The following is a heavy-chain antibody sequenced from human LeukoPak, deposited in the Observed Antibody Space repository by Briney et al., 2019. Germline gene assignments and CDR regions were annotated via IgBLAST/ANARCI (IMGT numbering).Heavy chain of an antibody. D-gene: IGHD3-22*01. J-gene: IGHJ3*01. CDR1: GYTLTAYY. V-gene: IGHV1-2*02. Sequence: GASVKVSCKAFGYTLTAYYIQWLRQAAGLGLEGMGWVYPNSGGTKYTQNFEGRGTMTRDTSISTAYMEVSRLRSDDTAVYYCARDLDYNDNSDYDSFDVWGQGTMVTVSS. CDR2: VYPNSGGT. CDR3: ARDLDYNDNSDYDSFDV.